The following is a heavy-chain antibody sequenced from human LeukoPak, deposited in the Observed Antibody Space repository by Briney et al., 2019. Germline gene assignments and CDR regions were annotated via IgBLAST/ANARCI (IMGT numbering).Heavy chain of an antibody. CDR1: GYTFTNYG. CDR2: ISAYNGKT. J-gene: IGHJ5*02. D-gene: IGHD2-8*01. Sequence: ASVTVSCKASGYTFTNYGISWVRQAPGQGLEWMGWISAYNGKTNYAQKLQGRVTMTTDTSTSTAYMELRSLRSDDTAVYYCARDRRARILYTGGPFDPWGQGTLVTVSS. V-gene: IGHV1-18*01. CDR3: ARDRRARILYTGGPFDP.